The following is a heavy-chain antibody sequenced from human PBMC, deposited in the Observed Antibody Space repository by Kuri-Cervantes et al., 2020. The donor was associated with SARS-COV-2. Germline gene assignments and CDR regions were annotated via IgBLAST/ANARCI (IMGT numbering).Heavy chain of an antibody. Sequence: SETLSLTCTVSGGSISSYYWSWIRQPPGKGLEYIAYIYTSGSTNYNPSFKSRATISADTSKNQFSLRLSSVTAADTAVYYCARGINDYADYGLDYWGQGTLVTVSS. CDR3: ARGINDYADYGLDY. V-gene: IGHV4-59*01. J-gene: IGHJ4*02. CDR1: GGSISSYY. D-gene: IGHD4-17*01. CDR2: IYTSGST.